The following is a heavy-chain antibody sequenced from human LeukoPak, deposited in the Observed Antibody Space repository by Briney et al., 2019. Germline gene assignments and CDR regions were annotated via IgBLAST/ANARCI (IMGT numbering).Heavy chain of an antibody. D-gene: IGHD2-21*01. J-gene: IGHJ1*01. CDR2: ISASSNYI. CDR1: GFTFSDYS. V-gene: IGHV3-21*04. Sequence: GGSLRLSCAASGFTFSDYSMNWVRQAPGKGLEWVSSISASSNYIYYADSVKGRFTISRDSSKKTLSLQMNSLRAEDTAVYFCAKSLYCGGDCYNFQDWGQGTLVTVSS. CDR3: AKSLYCGGDCYNFQD.